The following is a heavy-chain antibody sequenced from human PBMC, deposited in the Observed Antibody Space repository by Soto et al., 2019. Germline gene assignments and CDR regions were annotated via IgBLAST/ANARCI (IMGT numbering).Heavy chain of an antibody. Sequence: GGSLRLSCAASGFTLSSYAMAWVRQAPGKGLEWVSVIYSGGSTYYADSVKGRFTISRDNSKNTLYLQMNSLRAEDTAVYYCAKEAITMVRGLNHYGMDVWGQGTTVTVSS. CDR3: AKEAITMVRGLNHYGMDV. D-gene: IGHD3-10*01. V-gene: IGHV3-23*03. CDR1: GFTLSSYA. CDR2: IYSGGST. J-gene: IGHJ6*02.